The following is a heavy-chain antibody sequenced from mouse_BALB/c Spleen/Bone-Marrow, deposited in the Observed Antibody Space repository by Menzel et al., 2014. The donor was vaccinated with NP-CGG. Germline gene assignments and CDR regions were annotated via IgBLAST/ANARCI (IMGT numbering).Heavy chain of an antibody. CDR1: GYAFSVYW. J-gene: IGHJ2*01. Sequence: QVQLQQSGAELVRPGSSVKISCKASGYAFSVYWTNWVKQRPGQGLEWIGQIYPGDGDTNYNGKFKGRATLTADKSSNTAYVQLSSLTSEDSAVYFCARGGISVGYWGQGTTLTVSS. V-gene: IGHV1-80*01. CDR3: ARGGISVGY. CDR2: IYPGDGDT.